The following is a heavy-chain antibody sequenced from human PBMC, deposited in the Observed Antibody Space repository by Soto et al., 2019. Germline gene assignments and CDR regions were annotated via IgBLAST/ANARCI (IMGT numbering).Heavy chain of an antibody. CDR2: IKQDGSEK. Sequence: LRLSCAASGFTFSSYWMSWVRQAPGKGLEWVANIKQDGSEKYYVDSVKGRFTISRDNAKNSLYLQMNSLRAEDTAVYYCARGFRYCSGGSCYDYWGQGTLVTVSS. D-gene: IGHD2-15*01. CDR1: GFTFSSYW. V-gene: IGHV3-7*01. J-gene: IGHJ4*02. CDR3: ARGFRYCSGGSCYDY.